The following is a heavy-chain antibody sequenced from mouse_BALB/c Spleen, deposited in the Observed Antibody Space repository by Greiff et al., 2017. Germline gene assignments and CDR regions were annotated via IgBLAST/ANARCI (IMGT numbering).Heavy chain of an antibody. V-gene: IGHV1-63*02. CDR3: ARRADDYDAMDY. CDR1: GYTFTNYW. Sequence: VQLQQSGAELVRPGTSVKISCKASGYTFTNYWLGWVKQRPGHGLEWIGDIYPGGGYTNYNEKFKGKATLTADTSSSTAYMQLSSLTSEDSAVYFCARRADDYDAMDYWGQGTSVTVSS. CDR2: IYPGGGYT. J-gene: IGHJ4*01.